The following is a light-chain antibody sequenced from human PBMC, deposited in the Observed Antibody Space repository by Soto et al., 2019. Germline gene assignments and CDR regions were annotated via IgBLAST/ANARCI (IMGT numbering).Light chain of an antibody. CDR2: GAS. CDR1: QSVSSNF. CDR3: LQPGSSVVT. Sequence: EMVLTHSPGTLSLSPGERATLSCRASQSVSSNFLAWYQQKPGQAPRLLIHGASTRATAIPDRFSGSGSATHFTLTISRPGPDDFATYCCLQPGSSVVTYGQRKRLEIK. J-gene: IGKJ5*01. V-gene: IGKV3-20*01.